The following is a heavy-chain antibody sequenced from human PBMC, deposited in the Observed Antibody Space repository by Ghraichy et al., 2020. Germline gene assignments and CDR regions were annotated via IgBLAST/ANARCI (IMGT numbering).Heavy chain of an antibody. CDR1: GGYISSSSYY. CDR2: IYYSGST. CDR3: ASIAARPGAFDI. Sequence: SQTLSVTCTVSGGYISSSSYYWGWIRQPPGKGLEWIGSIYYSGSTYYNPALKSRVTISVDTSKKQFSLKLSTGTAADTAVYYCASIAARPGAFDIWGQGTIVTVSS. D-gene: IGHD6-6*01. V-gene: IGHV4-39*01. J-gene: IGHJ3*02.